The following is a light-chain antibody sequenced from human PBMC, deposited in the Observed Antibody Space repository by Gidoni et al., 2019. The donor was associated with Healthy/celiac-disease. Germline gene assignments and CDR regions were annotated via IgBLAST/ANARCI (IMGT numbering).Light chain of an antibody. J-gene: IGKJ1*01. CDR1: QSGSSSY. Sequence: EIVFTQSPGTLSLSPGERATLSCRASQSGSSSYLAWYQQKPGQAPRLLIYGASSRATGIPDRFSGSGSGTDFTRTISRLEPEDLAVYYCQQYGSSPPWTFGQGTKVEIK. CDR3: QQYGSSPPWT. CDR2: GAS. V-gene: IGKV3-20*01.